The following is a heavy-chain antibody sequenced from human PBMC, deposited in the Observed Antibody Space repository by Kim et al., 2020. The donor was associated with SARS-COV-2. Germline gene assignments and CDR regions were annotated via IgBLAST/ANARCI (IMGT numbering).Heavy chain of an antibody. CDR2: TFSSGSA. V-gene: IGHV4-59*13. J-gene: IGHJ4*02. Sequence: SETLSLTCIVSGGYLGSYYWSWIRQPPGKGLQWFGDTFSSGSATCNPPLTGRVVITTVTPNNQYFPNLTSSTAADTAVYFCARGNVVTSRDSWGRGIVVTVSS. CDR1: GGYLGSYY. D-gene: IGHD1-1*01. CDR3: ARGNVVTSRDS.